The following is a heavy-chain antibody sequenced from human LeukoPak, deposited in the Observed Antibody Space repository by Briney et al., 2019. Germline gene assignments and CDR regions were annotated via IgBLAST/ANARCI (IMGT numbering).Heavy chain of an antibody. D-gene: IGHD6-6*01. CDR2: IDPSDSYI. Sequence: GESLKISCKGSKYSFINYWITWVRQMPGKGLEWMGTIDPSDSYINYSPSFQGHVTISADKSISTAYQQWGSLKASDTAMYFCARHLIGYSSSSWSDPWGQGTLVTVSS. J-gene: IGHJ5*02. CDR1: KYSFINYW. CDR3: ARHLIGYSSSSWSDP. V-gene: IGHV5-10-1*01.